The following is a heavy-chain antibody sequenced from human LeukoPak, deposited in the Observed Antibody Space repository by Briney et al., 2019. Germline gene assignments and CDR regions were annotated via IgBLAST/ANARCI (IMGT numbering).Heavy chain of an antibody. CDR1: GFTFSSYL. D-gene: IGHD6-19*01. V-gene: IGHV3-7*01. CDR3: EGAWS. CDR2: INQDGSKK. J-gene: IGHJ5*02. Sequence: GGSLRLSCAASGFTFSSYLMNWVRQAPGKGLEWVANINQDGSKKNYVESVKGRFTISRDNAKNSRYLQMNSLRAEDTAVYYCEGAWSWGQGALVTVSS.